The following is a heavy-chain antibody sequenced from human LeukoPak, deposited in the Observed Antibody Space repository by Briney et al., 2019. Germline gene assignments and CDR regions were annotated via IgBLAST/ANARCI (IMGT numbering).Heavy chain of an antibody. J-gene: IGHJ4*02. D-gene: IGHD3-22*01. CDR2: ISYDGSNK. CDR3: AKDYTPYDSSGYADY. V-gene: IGHV3-30*18. Sequence: GGSLRLSCAASGFTFSSYGMHWVRPAPGKGLEWVAVISYDGSNKYYADSVKGRFTISRDNSKNTLYLQMNSLRAEDTAVYYCAKDYTPYDSSGYADYWGQGTLVTVSS. CDR1: GFTFSSYG.